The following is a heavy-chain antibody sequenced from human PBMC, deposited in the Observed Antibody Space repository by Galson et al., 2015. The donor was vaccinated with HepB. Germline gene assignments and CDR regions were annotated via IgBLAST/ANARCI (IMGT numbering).Heavy chain of an antibody. D-gene: IGHD3-16*01. V-gene: IGHV3-23*01. CDR3: AKRGKRDDYYFDY. J-gene: IGHJ4*02. CDR2: IGSAGGT. CDR1: GFTFISYG. Sequence: SLRLSCAASGFTFISYGLSWVRQAPGKGLEWVSTIGSAGGTYYADSVKGRFTISRDKSKNTLFLQMNSLRAEDTALYYCAKRGKRDDYYFDYWGQGTLVTVSS.